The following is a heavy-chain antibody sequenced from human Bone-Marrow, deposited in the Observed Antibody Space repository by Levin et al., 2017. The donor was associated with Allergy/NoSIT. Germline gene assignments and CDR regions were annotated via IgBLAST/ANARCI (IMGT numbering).Heavy chain of an antibody. V-gene: IGHV3-30*03. CDR3: ARDHGLGQWELLFDH. D-gene: IGHD1-26*01. CDR2: ISHDGNDK. J-gene: IGHJ4*02. Sequence: QAGGSLRLSCAASGFIFSSFAIHWVRQAPGKGLEWVAVISHDGNDKYYADSVKGRFTISRDNADNTLHLQMNYLTVEDAGVYYCARDHGLGQWELLFDHWGQGTLVTVSA. CDR1: GFIFSSFA.